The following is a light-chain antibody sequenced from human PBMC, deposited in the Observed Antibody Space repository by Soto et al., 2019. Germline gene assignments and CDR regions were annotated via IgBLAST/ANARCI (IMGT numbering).Light chain of an antibody. Sequence: VLTQSPATLSVSPGERAILSCRASQSLSNLAWYQQKPGQAPRLLIYGASTRATGIPARFSGSGSGTEFTLTISSLQSEDFAVYYCQQYVSSPWAFGQGTKVDIK. CDR2: GAS. V-gene: IGKV3-15*01. CDR3: QQYVSSPWA. CDR1: QSLSN. J-gene: IGKJ1*01.